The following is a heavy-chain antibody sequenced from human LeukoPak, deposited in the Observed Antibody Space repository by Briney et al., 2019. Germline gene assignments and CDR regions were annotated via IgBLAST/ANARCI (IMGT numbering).Heavy chain of an antibody. D-gene: IGHD2-2*02. Sequence: SQTLSLTCTVSGGSISSGGYYWSWIRQHPGKGLEWIGYIYYSGSTYYNPSLKSRVTISVDTSKNQFSLKLSSVTAADTAVYYCAREGGGGYCSSTSCYKAAYFDYWGQGTLVTVSS. CDR2: IYYSGST. J-gene: IGHJ4*02. CDR1: GGSISSGGYY. V-gene: IGHV4-31*03. CDR3: AREGGGGYCSSTSCYKAAYFDY.